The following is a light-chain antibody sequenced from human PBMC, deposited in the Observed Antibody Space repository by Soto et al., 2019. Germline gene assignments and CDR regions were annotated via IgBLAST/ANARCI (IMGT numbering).Light chain of an antibody. J-gene: IGLJ1*01. CDR3: GTWDSSLSYV. CDR2: DNN. Sequence: QSVLTQPPSVSAAPGQKVTISCSGSSSNIGNNYVSWYQQLPGTAPKLLIYDNNKRPSGIPDRFSGSKSGTSATLGITGLQNGDEADYYCGTWDSSLSYVFGTGTKVTVL. CDR1: SSNIGNNY. V-gene: IGLV1-51*01.